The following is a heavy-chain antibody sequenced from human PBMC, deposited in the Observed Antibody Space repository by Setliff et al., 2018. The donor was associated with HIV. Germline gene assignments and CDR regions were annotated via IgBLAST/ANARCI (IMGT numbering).Heavy chain of an antibody. J-gene: IGHJ5*02. CDR2: IKSKTDGGTT. D-gene: IGHD3-22*01. CDR3: STSTAYYYDSSGYLAMGVEVVSYYYWFDP. CDR1: GFTFINAW. V-gene: IGHV3-15*01. Sequence: PGGSLRLSCVASGFTFINAWMTWVRQTPGKGLEWVGRIKSKTDGGTTDYGAPVQDRFTISRDDSKDTLYLQMNSLKTEGTAVYYCSTSTAYYYDSSGYLAMGVEVVSYYYWFDPWGQGTLVTVSS.